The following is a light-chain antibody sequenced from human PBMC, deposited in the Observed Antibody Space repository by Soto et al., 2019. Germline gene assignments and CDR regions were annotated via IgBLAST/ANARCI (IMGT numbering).Light chain of an antibody. V-gene: IGKV3-15*01. Sequence: EIEMTQSLATLSVSPGERATHTCRASQTVNSNLAWYQQKPGQAPRLLIYGASTRATGIPARFSGSGSGTEFALTISSLQSEDFALYYCQQYSKWPETFGQGTKVEIK. CDR3: QQYSKWPET. J-gene: IGKJ1*01. CDR2: GAS. CDR1: QTVNSN.